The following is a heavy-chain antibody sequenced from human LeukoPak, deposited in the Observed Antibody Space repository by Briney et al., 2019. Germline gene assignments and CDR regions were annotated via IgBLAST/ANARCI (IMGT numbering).Heavy chain of an antibody. CDR1: GYTFTGYY. Sequence: ASVKVSCKASGYTFTGYYMHWVRQAPGQGLEWMVWINPNSGGTNYAQKFQGRVTMTRDTSISTAYMELSRLRSDDTAVYYCARGGGYCSGGSCYKPNLDYWGQGTLVTVSS. J-gene: IGHJ4*02. CDR2: INPNSGGT. D-gene: IGHD2-15*01. CDR3: ARGGGYCSGGSCYKPNLDY. V-gene: IGHV1-2*02.